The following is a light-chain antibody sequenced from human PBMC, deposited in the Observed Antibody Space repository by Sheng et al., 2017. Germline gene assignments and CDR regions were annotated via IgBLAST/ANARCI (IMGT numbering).Light chain of an antibody. J-gene: IGKJ4*01. CDR1: QDINNY. Sequence: IQMTQSPSSLSASVGGRVTITCQASQDINNYLNWYQQKPGKVPKLLIYDTSNLKTGVPSRFSGSGSGTEFTFTISSLQPEDIATYYCQQYDNLPLTFGEGPRCRSN. V-gene: IGKV1-33*01. CDR3: QQYDNLPLT. CDR2: DTS.